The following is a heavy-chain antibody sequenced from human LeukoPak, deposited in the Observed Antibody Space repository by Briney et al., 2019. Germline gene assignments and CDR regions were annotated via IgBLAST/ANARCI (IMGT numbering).Heavy chain of an antibody. D-gene: IGHD2-2*03. V-gene: IGHV1-2*02. CDR2: INPNSGGT. Sequence: ASVKVSCKASGYTFTGYYMHWMRQAPGQGLEWMGWINPNSGGTNYAQKFQGRVTMTRDTSISTAYMELSRLRSDDTAVYYCARGGGYCSSTSCYEDYWGQGTLVTVSS. CDR1: GYTFTGYY. J-gene: IGHJ4*02. CDR3: ARGGGYCSSTSCYEDY.